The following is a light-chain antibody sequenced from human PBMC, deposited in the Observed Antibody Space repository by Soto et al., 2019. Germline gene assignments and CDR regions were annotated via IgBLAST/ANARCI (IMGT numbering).Light chain of an antibody. CDR3: AAWDDSLKGVV. CDR1: SSNIGGNT. CDR2: TND. V-gene: IGLV1-44*01. J-gene: IGLJ2*01. Sequence: QSVLTQPPSASGTPGQRVTISCSGSSSNIGGNTVNWFQQLPGTAPKLLIYTNDQRPSGVPARFSGSKSGTSASLAISGLRSEDEADNYCAAWDDSLKGVVFGGGTKLTVL.